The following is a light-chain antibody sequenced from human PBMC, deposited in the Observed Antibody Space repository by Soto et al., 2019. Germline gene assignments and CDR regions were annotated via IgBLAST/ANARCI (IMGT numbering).Light chain of an antibody. Sequence: DIHMTQSPSSLSASLGDRGTITCRASQGISNYLAWYQQKPGKAPRLLIYAAPTLPSGIPARFSGSGSETDFTLTISSLQPEDFATYYCQKYDSSPTTFGQGTKVEIK. J-gene: IGKJ1*01. CDR1: QGISNY. V-gene: IGKV1-27*01. CDR2: AAP. CDR3: QKYDSSPTT.